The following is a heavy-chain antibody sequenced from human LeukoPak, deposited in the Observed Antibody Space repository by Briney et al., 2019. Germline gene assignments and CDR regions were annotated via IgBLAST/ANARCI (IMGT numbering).Heavy chain of an antibody. CDR2: IYYSGST. CDR1: GGSISSSSYY. J-gene: IGHJ6*02. Sequence: SETLSLTCTVSGGSISSSSYYWGWIRQPPGKGLEWIGSIYYSGSTYYNPSLKSRVTISVDTSKNQFSLKLSSVTAADTAVYYCARQRTGYGFWSGTTGYYGMDVWGQGTTVTVSS. D-gene: IGHD3-3*01. V-gene: IGHV4-39*01. CDR3: ARQRTGYGFWSGTTGYYGMDV.